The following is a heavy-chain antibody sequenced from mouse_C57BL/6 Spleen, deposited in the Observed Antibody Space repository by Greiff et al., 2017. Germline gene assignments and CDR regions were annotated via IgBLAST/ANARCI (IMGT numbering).Heavy chain of an antibody. V-gene: IGHV5-4*03. CDR2: ISAGGSYT. CDR1: GFTFSSYA. J-gene: IGHJ4*01. Sequence: DVKLVESGGGLVKPGGSLKLSCAASGFTFSSYAMSWVRQTPEKRLEWVATISAGGSYTYYPDNVKGRFTISRDNAKNNLYLQMSHLKSEDTAMYYCARGSGHLYYYAMDYWGQGTSVTVSS. D-gene: IGHD3-2*02. CDR3: ARGSGHLYYYAMDY.